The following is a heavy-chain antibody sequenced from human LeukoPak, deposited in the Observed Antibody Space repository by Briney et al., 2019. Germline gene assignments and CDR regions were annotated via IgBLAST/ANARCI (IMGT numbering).Heavy chain of an antibody. D-gene: IGHD4-17*01. Sequence: TGGSLRLSCAASGFTFSNFRMTWVRQPPGKGLEWVSSISGSSSYIYYADSLQGRFTISRDNAKKSLYLQMNSLRAEDTAVYYCTKEDYGDYSSRPHVDYWGQGILVTVSS. CDR1: GFTFSNFR. CDR3: TKEDYGDYSSRPHVDY. V-gene: IGHV3-21*01. J-gene: IGHJ4*02. CDR2: ISGSSSYI.